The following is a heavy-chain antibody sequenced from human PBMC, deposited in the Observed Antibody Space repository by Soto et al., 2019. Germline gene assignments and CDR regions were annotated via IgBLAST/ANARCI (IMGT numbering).Heavy chain of an antibody. Sequence: GGSLRLSCAASGFTFSSYAMSWVRQAPGKGLEWVSAISGSGGSTYYADSVKGRFTISRDNSKNTLYLQMNSLRAEDTAVYYCAKLELWFGDQYGMDVWGQGTTVTVSS. D-gene: IGHD3-10*01. V-gene: IGHV3-23*01. CDR2: ISGSGGST. J-gene: IGHJ6*02. CDR3: AKLELWFGDQYGMDV. CDR1: GFTFSSYA.